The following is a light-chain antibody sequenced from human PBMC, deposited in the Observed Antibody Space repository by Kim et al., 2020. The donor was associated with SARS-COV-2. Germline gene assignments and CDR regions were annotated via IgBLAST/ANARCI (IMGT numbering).Light chain of an antibody. Sequence: LSPEDSSTPCCRASENIRNYLAWYQQKPGQAPRLVIYGASSRATGIPARFSGSGSGTDFTLTINSLEPEDFAVYYCQQRSNWPRTFGQGTRVEIK. CDR3: QQRSNWPRT. CDR2: GAS. CDR1: ENIRNY. J-gene: IGKJ5*01. V-gene: IGKV3-11*01.